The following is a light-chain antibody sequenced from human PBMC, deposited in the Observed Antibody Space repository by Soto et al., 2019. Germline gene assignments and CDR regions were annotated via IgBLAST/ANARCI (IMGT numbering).Light chain of an antibody. CDR3: QQYGSSPIS. J-gene: IGKJ5*01. CDR2: DAS. CDR1: QHSSSNY. V-gene: IGKV3-20*01. Sequence: EIVLTQSPGTLCLSPGERATLSCRASQHSSSNYLAWYQQKPGQAPSLLISDASTRAAGIPDRLSGSGSGTDFTLTISRLEPEDFAVYYCQQYGSSPISFGQGTRLEIK.